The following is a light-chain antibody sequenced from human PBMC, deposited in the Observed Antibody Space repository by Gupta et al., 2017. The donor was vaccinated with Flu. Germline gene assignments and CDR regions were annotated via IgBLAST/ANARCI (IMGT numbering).Light chain of an antibody. J-gene: IGLJ1*01. V-gene: IGLV1-36*01. Sequence: QPVLTQPPSVSEAPGQRVTISCSGSSSNIGNNAVNWYQQLPGKAPKLLIYYDDLLPSGVSDRFSGSKSGTSASLAISGLQSEDEADYYCAAWDDSLNGYVFGTGTKVTVL. CDR3: AAWDDSLNGYV. CDR1: SSNIGNNA. CDR2: YDD.